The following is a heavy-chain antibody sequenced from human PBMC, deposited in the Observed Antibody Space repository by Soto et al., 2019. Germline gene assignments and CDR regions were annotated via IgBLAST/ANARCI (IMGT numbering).Heavy chain of an antibody. CDR3: ASYHYLDLWAGSRHYMDV. J-gene: IGHJ6*03. CDR2: INHSGTT. D-gene: IGHD6-19*01. V-gene: IGHV4-34*01. CDR1: GGSLSGYY. Sequence: QVHLEQWGAGLLNPSETLSLTCAVYGGSLSGYYWSWVRQSPGKGLEWIGEINHSGTTNYNPSLKTRVTISADTSKPKFSLRLSSVTAADSAVYYCASYHYLDLWAGSRHYMDVWGRGTTVTVSS.